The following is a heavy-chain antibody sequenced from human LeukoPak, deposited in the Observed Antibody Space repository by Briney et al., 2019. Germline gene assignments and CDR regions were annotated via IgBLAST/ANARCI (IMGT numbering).Heavy chain of an antibody. Sequence: GGSLRLSCAASGFTFSSYEMNWFRQAPVKGLEWVSYISSSGSTIYYADSVKGRFTISRDNAKNSLYLQMNSLRAEDTAVYYCASSYYDFWSGYSLSYYFDYWGQGTLVTVSS. J-gene: IGHJ4*02. V-gene: IGHV3-48*03. D-gene: IGHD3-3*01. CDR3: ASSYYDFWSGYSLSYYFDY. CDR2: ISSSGSTI. CDR1: GFTFSSYE.